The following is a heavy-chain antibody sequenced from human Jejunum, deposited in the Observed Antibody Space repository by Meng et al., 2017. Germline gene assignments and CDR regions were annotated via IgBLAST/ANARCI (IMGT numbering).Heavy chain of an antibody. J-gene: IGHJ4*02. V-gene: IGHV4-4*02. CDR1: GGSISTSDW. D-gene: IGHD1-26*01. Sequence: VRLQESGPGLLKPSGTRSLTCAVSGGSISTSDWWSWVRQPPGKGLEWIGEIHHSGSTNYNPSLKSRVTISVDKSKNQFSLKLNSVTAADTAVYYCAREWSGSYRHFDYWGQGTLVTVSS. CDR3: AREWSGSYRHFDY. CDR2: IHHSGST.